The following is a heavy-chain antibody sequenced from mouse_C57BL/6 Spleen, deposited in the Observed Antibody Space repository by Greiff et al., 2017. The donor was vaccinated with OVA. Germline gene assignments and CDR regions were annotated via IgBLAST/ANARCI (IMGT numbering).Heavy chain of an antibody. CDR2: INPNNGGT. J-gene: IGHJ1*03. CDR3: ARWSYGSSWYVDV. V-gene: IGHV1-22*01. Sequence: EVQLQQSGPELVKPGASVKMSCKASGYTFTDYNMHWVKQSHGKSLEWIGYINPNNGGTSYTQKFKGKATLTVKKSSSTAYMERRSLTSEDAAVDYWARWSYGSSWYVDVWGTGTTVTVSS. D-gene: IGHD1-1*01. CDR1: GYTFTDYN.